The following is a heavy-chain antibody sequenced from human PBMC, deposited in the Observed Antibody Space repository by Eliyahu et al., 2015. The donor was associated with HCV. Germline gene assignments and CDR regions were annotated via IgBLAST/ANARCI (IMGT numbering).Heavy chain of an antibody. CDR3: ARVNGDVDY. CDR2: MSTSSGNT. CDR1: GYTFTSYD. J-gene: IGHJ4*02. D-gene: IGHD4-17*01. Sequence: QVQLVQSGAEVKKPGASVKVSCKASGYTFTSYDINWVRQATGQGLEWMGWMSTSSGNTGSAQKFQGRVTMIRDTSIGTAYMELSSLRPEDTAVYYCARVNGDVDYWGQGTLVTVSS. V-gene: IGHV1-8*01.